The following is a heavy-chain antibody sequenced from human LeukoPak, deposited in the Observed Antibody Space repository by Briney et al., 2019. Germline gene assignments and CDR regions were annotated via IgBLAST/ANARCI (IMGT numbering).Heavy chain of an antibody. D-gene: IGHD5-24*01. V-gene: IGHV4-59*01. CDR2: IYYSGST. CDR1: GGSISSYY. CDR3: ARLGGTGRDGYNFDY. J-gene: IGHJ4*02. Sequence: SETLSLTCTVSGGSISSYYWSRIRQPPGKGLEWIGYIYYSGSTNYNPSLKSRVTISVDTSKNQFSLKLSSVTAADTAVYYCARLGGTGRDGYNFDYWGQGTLVTVSS.